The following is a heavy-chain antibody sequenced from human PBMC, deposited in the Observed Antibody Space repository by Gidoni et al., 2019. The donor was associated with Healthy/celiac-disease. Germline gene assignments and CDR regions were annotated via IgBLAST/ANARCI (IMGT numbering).Heavy chain of an antibody. CDR1: GFTFSSYS. Sequence: ELQLVESGGGLVQPGGSLRLSCSASGFTFSSYSMNWVRQAPGKGLEWVAYISSSSSTIYYADSVKGRFTISRDNAKNSLYLQMNSLRDEDTAVYYWAAGREATADYWGQGTLVTVSS. CDR3: AAGREATADY. V-gene: IGHV3-48*02. CDR2: ISSSSSTI. D-gene: IGHD2-21*02. J-gene: IGHJ4*02.